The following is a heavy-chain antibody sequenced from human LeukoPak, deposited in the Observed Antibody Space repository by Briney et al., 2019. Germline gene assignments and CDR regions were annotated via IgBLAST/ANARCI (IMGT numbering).Heavy chain of an antibody. CDR2: MNPNSGNT. CDR3: ARGAYYYDSSGPGGYYYMDV. D-gene: IGHD3-22*01. Sequence: ASVKVSCKASGYTFTSYDINWVRQATGQGLEWMGWMNPNSGNTGYAQKFQGRVTITRNTSISTAYMELSSLRSEDTAVYYCARGAYYYDSSGPGGYYYMDVWGKGTTVTVSS. CDR1: GYTFTSYD. V-gene: IGHV1-8*03. J-gene: IGHJ6*03.